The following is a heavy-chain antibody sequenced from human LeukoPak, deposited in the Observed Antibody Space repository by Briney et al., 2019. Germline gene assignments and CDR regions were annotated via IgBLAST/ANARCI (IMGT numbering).Heavy chain of an antibody. D-gene: IGHD6-13*01. CDR3: ARDGTAAGLYFDL. V-gene: IGHV3-7*01. Sequence: GGSLRLSCAVSGFTFSDYWVNWVRQAPGKGLEWVASIRQDGGEKSYVDSVKGRFTISRDNTKNSLYLQMSGLRAEDTAVYYCARDGTAAGLYFDLWGQGTLVTVSS. CDR2: IRQDGGEK. CDR1: GFTFSDYW. J-gene: IGHJ4*01.